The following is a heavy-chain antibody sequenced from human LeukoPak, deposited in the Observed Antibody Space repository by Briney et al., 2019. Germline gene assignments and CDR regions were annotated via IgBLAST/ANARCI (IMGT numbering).Heavy chain of an antibody. CDR1: GGSISSGGYY. V-gene: IGHV4-31*03. CDR2: IYYSGST. D-gene: IGHD5-18*01. J-gene: IGHJ4*02. CDR3: ARGERGYSYGPYFDY. Sequence: ETSQTLSLTCTVSGGSISSGGYYWSWIRQHPGKGLEWIGYIYYSGSTYYNPSLKSRVTISVDTSKNQFSLKLSSVTAADTAVYYYARGERGYSYGPYFDYWGQGTLVTVSS.